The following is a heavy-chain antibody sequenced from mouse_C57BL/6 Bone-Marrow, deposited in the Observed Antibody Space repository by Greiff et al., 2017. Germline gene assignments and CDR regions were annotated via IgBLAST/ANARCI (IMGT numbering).Heavy chain of an antibody. CDR2: INPSTGGT. CDR3: ARRCYCRNYGYRYCDV. V-gene: IGHV1-42*01. D-gene: IGHD2-5*01. J-gene: IGHJ1*03. Sequence: DVKLVEPGPELVKPGASVKISCKASGYSFTGYYMNWVKQSPEKSLEWIGEINPSTGGTTYNQQFKAKATLTVDKSSSTAYMPRKSLTSEDSADYYCARRCYCRNYGYRYCDVWGTGTTVTVSS. CDR1: GYSFTGYY.